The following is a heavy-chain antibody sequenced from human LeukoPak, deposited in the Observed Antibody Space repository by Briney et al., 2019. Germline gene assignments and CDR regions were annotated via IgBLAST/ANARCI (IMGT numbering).Heavy chain of an antibody. Sequence: GGSLRLSCAASRFTFSTYWMHWVRQAPGKGLVWVSRINSDGSSSSYADSVKGRFTISRDNTKNTLYLQMNSLRAEDTAVYYCARGSSWCENWDQGTLVTVSS. D-gene: IGHD6-13*01. V-gene: IGHV3-74*01. CDR3: ARGSSWCEN. CDR2: INSDGSSS. J-gene: IGHJ4*02. CDR1: RFTFSTYW.